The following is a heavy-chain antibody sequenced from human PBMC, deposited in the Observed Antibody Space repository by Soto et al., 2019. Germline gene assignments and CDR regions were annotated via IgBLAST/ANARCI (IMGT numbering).Heavy chain of an antibody. CDR1: GGTFSSYA. D-gene: IGHD3-22*01. Sequence: SVKVSCKASGGTFSSYAISWVRQAPGQGLEWMGGIIPIFGTANYAQKFQGRVTITADESTSTAYMELSSLRSEDTAVYYCASDPYDDSSGYPLSQHWGQGTLVTVSS. J-gene: IGHJ1*01. CDR2: IIPIFGTA. CDR3: ASDPYDDSSGYPLSQH. V-gene: IGHV1-69*13.